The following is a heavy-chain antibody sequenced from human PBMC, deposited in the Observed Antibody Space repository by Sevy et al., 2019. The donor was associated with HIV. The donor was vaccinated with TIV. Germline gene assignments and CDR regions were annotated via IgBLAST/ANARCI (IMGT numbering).Heavy chain of an antibody. CDR2: IKQDGSEK. CDR3: ARSGGSYDYGMDV. CDR1: GFTFSDYA. Sequence: GGSLRLSCAASGFTFSDYAIDWVRQAPGKGLEWVANIKQDGSEKYYVDSVKGRFTISRDNAKNSLYLQMNSLRAEDTAVYYCARSGGSYDYGMDVWGQGTTVTVSS. J-gene: IGHJ6*02. V-gene: IGHV3-7*01. D-gene: IGHD1-26*01.